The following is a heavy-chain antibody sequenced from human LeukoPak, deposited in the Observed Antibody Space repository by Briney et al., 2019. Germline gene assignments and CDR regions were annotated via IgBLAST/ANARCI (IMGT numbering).Heavy chain of an antibody. D-gene: IGHD2-15*01. CDR3: ARGATRLGYCSGGSCSPFDY. CDR1: GYTFTCYY. J-gene: IGHJ4*02. Sequence: ASVKLSCKASGYTFTCYYMHWVRQTPGQGLEWMGWINPNSGGTNYAQKFQGRVTMTRDTSISTAYMELSRLRSADTAVYYCARGATRLGYCSGGSCSPFDYWGQGTLVTVSS. V-gene: IGHV1-2*02. CDR2: INPNSGGT.